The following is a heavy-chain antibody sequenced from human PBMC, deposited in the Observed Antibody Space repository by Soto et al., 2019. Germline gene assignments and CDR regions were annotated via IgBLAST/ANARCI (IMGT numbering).Heavy chain of an antibody. CDR3: AKDFHFDSSGYHANEY. V-gene: IGHV3-23*01. CDR1: GLTFSNYA. CDR2: ISGSGETT. J-gene: IGHJ4*02. Sequence: GGSLRLSCAAFGLTFSNYAMSWVRQAPGKGLEWVSDISGSGETTYYADSMKGRFTISRDNSKNTLYLQMSSLRAEDTAVYYCAKDFHFDSSGYHANEYWGQGTLVTVSS. D-gene: IGHD3-22*01.